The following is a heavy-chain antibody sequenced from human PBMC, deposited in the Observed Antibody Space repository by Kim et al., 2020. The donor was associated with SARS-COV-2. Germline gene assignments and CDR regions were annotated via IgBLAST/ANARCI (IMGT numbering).Heavy chain of an antibody. J-gene: IGHJ4*02. CDR3: ALGRSGDY. CDR2: INPVNGNT. V-gene: IGHV1-3*01. CDR1: GVSFNNYV. Sequence: ASVKVSCKASGVSFNNYVIYWVRQAPGQRLEWMGWINPVNGNTKYSQNFQGRVTITRDTSASTVYMELSSLRSEDTALYYCALGRSGDYWGQGTLATVSS. D-gene: IGHD7-27*01.